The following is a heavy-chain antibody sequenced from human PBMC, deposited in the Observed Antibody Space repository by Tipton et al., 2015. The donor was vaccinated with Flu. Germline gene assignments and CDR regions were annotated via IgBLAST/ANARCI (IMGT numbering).Heavy chain of an antibody. CDR2: IYTSGST. CDR3: ARDQRWELHAFDI. J-gene: IGHJ3*02. CDR1: GGSISSGSYY. D-gene: IGHD1-26*01. Sequence: TLSPTCTVSGGSISSGSYYWSWIRQPAGKGLEWIGRIYTSGSTNYNPSLKSRVTISVDTSKNQFSLKLSPVTAADTAVYYCARDQRWELHAFDIWGQGTMDPVSS. V-gene: IGHV4-61*02.